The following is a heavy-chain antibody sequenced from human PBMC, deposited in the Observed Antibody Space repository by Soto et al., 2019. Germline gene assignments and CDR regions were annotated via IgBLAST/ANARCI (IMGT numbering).Heavy chain of an antibody. Sequence: GGSLRLSCAASGFTFNNYAMNWVRQAPGMGLEWVATISNTGGGTYYADSVKGRFTISRDNSKNTLYLQMSSLRVEDTAVYYCAKDRLAGDFDYWGQGTQVTVSS. V-gene: IGHV3-23*01. CDR1: GFTFNNYA. J-gene: IGHJ4*02. CDR3: AKDRLAGDFDY. D-gene: IGHD2-21*01. CDR2: ISNTGGGT.